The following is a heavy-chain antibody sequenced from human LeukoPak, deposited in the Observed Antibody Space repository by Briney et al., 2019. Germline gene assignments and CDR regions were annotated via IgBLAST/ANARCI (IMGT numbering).Heavy chain of an antibody. D-gene: IGHD3-22*01. V-gene: IGHV3-30-3*01. J-gene: IGHJ4*02. CDR1: GSTFAIYA. CDR2: ISYDGNNK. Sequence: GGSLRLSCAASGSTFAIYAMHWVRQAPGKGLEWVAVISYDGNNKYYADSVKGRFTISRDNSKNTLYLQLNSLRAEDTAVYYCARDLVGGWDDSSGYYYGYFDYWGQGTLVTVSS. CDR3: ARDLVGGWDDSSGYYYGYFDY.